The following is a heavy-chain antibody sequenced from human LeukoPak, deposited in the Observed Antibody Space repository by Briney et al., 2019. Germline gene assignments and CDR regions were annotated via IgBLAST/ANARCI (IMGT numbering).Heavy chain of an antibody. J-gene: IGHJ4*02. CDR2: MYTSGST. V-gene: IGHV4-4*07. CDR3: ARDSGYSSGWYVDN. D-gene: IGHD6-19*01. Sequence: SETLSLTCTVSGGSISSYYWSWIRQPAGKGLEWIGRMYTSGSTNYNPSLKSRVTISADKSKNQSSLRLTSVTAADTAVYYCARDSGYSSGWYVDNWGQGTLVTVSS. CDR1: GGSISSYY.